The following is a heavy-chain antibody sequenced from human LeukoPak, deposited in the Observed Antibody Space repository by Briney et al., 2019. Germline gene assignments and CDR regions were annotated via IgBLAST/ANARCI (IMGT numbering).Heavy chain of an antibody. D-gene: IGHD3-22*01. CDR3: ARDQGHYDSSGYYYPFGAFDI. V-gene: IGHV3-7*01. CDR1: GFTFSSYW. J-gene: IGHJ3*02. CDR2: IKQDGSEK. Sequence: GGSLRLSCAASGFTFSSYWMSWVRQAPGKGLEWVANIKQDGSEKYYVDSVKGRFTISRDNAKNSLYLQMNSLRAEDTAVYYCARDQGHYDSSGYYYPFGAFDIWGQGTMLTVSS.